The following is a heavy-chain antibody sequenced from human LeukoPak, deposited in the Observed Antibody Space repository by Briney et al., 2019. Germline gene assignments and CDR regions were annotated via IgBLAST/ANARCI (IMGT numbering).Heavy chain of an antibody. CDR3: ASALYGEFSYDAFDI. V-gene: IGHV1-18*01. J-gene: IGHJ3*02. Sequence: ASVKVSCKASGYTFTSYGISWVRQAPGQGLEWMGWISAYNGNTNYAQKLQGRVTMTTDTSTSTAYMELRSLRSDDTAVCYCASALYGEFSYDAFDIWGQGTMVTVSS. D-gene: IGHD3-16*02. CDR2: ISAYNGNT. CDR1: GYTFTSYG.